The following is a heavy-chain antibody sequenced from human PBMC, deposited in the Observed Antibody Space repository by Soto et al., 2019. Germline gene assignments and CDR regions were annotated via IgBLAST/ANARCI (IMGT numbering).Heavy chain of an antibody. D-gene: IGHD2-15*01. Sequence: PSETLSLTCTVSGGSVSSSRYYWGWIRLPPGMGLQWIGTIYYSGSTYYNPSLKSRVTISVDTSKNQFSLKLSSVTAADTAVYYCARQSRVGYCSGGSCQKFDYWGQGTLVTVSS. J-gene: IGHJ4*02. V-gene: IGHV4-39*01. CDR2: IYYSGST. CDR1: GGSVSSSRYY. CDR3: ARQSRVGYCSGGSCQKFDY.